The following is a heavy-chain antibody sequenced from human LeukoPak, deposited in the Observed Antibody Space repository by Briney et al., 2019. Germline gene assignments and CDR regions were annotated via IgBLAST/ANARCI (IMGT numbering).Heavy chain of an antibody. J-gene: IGHJ4*02. CDR3: ARDEGPRGYSYGYPY. V-gene: IGHV3-53*01. D-gene: IGHD5-18*01. CDR1: GFPVSSYY. CDR2: IYSGGSP. Sequence: GGSLRLSCAASGFPVSSYYMSWVRQAPGKGLEWVSVIYSGGSPYYADSVKGRFTISRDNSKNTLYHQMNSQRAEDTAEYYCARDEGPRGYSYGYPYWGQGTLVTVSS.